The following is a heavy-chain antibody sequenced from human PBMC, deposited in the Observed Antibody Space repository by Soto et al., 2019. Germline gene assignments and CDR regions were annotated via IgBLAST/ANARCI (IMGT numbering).Heavy chain of an antibody. V-gene: IGHV3-30*18. CDR1: GFTFRSFG. D-gene: IGHD2-2*02. Sequence: QVQLVESGGGVVQPGRSLRLSCAASGFTFRSFGMHWVRQAPGKGLEWVALISYDGSDEYYADSVKGRFTVSRDNSKNTLYLQMNSLQVAETAIYYCEKPLEYTPSDGMDVWGQGTTVTVSS. CDR2: ISYDGSDE. J-gene: IGHJ6*02. CDR3: EKPLEYTPSDGMDV.